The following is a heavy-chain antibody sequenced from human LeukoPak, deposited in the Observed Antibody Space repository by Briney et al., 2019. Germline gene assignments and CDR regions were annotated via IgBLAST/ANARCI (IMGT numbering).Heavy chain of an antibody. Sequence: SETLSLTCTVSGGSISSYYWSWIRQPPGKGLEWIGYIYYSGSTNYNPSLKSRVTISVDTSKNQFSLKLSSVTAADTAVYYCARDRAYSSGWYGGFYYFDYWGQGTLVTVSS. V-gene: IGHV4-59*12. CDR1: GGSISSYY. D-gene: IGHD6-19*01. CDR2: IYYSGST. CDR3: ARDRAYSSGWYGGFYYFDY. J-gene: IGHJ4*02.